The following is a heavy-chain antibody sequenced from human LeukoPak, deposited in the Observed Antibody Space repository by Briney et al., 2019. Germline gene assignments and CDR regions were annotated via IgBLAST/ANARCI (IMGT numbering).Heavy chain of an antibody. CDR3: ARHPRVRSTVVRGYYYYYMDV. Sequence: SETLSLTCTVSGSSISSYYWSWIRQPAGKGLEWIGRIYTSGSTNYNPSLKSRVTISVDTSKNQFSLKLSSVTAADTAVYYCARHPRVRSTVVRGYYYYYMDVWGKGTTVTVSS. CDR1: GSSISSYY. CDR2: IYTSGST. J-gene: IGHJ6*03. V-gene: IGHV4-4*07. D-gene: IGHD4-23*01.